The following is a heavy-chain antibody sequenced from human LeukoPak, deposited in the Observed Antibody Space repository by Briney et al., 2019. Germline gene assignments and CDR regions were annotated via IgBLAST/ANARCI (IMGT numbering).Heavy chain of an antibody. D-gene: IGHD6-19*01. V-gene: IGHV4-34*01. J-gene: IGHJ4*02. CDR2: INHSGST. CDR1: GGSFSGYY. CDR3: ARLWDSSGLDY. Sequence: SETLSLTCAVYGGSFSGYYWSWIRQPPGKGLEWIGEINHSGSTNYNPSLKSRVTISVDTSKNRFSLNLSSVTAADTAVYYCARLWDSSGLDYWGQGTLVTVSS.